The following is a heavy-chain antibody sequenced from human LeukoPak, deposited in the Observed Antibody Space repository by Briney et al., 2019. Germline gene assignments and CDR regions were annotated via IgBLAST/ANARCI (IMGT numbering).Heavy chain of an antibody. J-gene: IGHJ5*02. D-gene: IGHD3-10*01. CDR1: GYSFTGYY. V-gene: IGHV1-2*02. CDR2: INPYSGDT. Sequence: ASVKDSCKASGYSFTGYYIHGVRQAPGQGLAWMGWINPYSGDTTYAQKFQGRLTLTRDTSISTAYMEVSRLKSDDTAVDYCARDGRGSRSSWFDPWGQGTLVIVSS. CDR3: ARDGRGSRSSWFDP.